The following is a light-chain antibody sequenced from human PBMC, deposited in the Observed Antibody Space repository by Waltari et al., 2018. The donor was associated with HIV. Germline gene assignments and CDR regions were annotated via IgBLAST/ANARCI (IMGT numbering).Light chain of an antibody. CDR3: ATWDHRLNGWV. Sequence: QAVLTQPPSAPGTPGQRITISCSGSSSNIGSDAVNWYQQLPGTAPKLLIYNNKTRPSGVPDRVSASKAGTAASLAISGLQSEDEADYYCATWDHRLNGWVFGGGTKLTVL. CDR1: SSNIGSDA. CDR2: NNK. J-gene: IGLJ3*02. V-gene: IGLV1-44*01.